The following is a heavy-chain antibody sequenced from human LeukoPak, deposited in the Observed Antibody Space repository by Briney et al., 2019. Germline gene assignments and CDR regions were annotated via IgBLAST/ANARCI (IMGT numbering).Heavy chain of an antibody. Sequence: PSETLSLTCTVSGGSISSSSYYWGWIRQPPGKGLEWIGSIYYSGSTYYNPSLKSRVTISVDTSKNQFSLKLSSVTAADTAVYYCTRDRTGDWGQGTLVTVSS. D-gene: IGHD3/OR15-3a*01. CDR1: GGSISSSSYY. CDR2: IYYSGST. J-gene: IGHJ4*02. V-gene: IGHV4-39*07. CDR3: TRDRTGD.